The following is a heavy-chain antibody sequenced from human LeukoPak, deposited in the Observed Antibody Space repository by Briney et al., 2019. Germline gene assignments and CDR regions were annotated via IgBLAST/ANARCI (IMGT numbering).Heavy chain of an antibody. CDR1: GFTFSSYA. CDR3: AKEELYYYDSSGYSN. Sequence: GGSLRLSCAASGFTFSSYAMSWVRQAPGKGLEWVSGISGSGGSTYYADSVKGRFTISRDNSKNTLYLQMNSLRAEDTAVYYCAKEELYYYDSSGYSNWVQGTLVTVPS. CDR2: ISGSGGST. J-gene: IGHJ4*02. D-gene: IGHD3-22*01. V-gene: IGHV3-23*01.